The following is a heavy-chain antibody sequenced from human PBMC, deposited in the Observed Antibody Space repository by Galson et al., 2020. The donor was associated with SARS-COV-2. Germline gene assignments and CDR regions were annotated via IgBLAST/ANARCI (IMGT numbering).Heavy chain of an antibody. D-gene: IGHD2-21*01. Sequence: SETLSLTCTVSGDSITSRSSYWGWIRQPPGAGLEWIVSMYYTGITYYNPSLKSRVTISGDTSSNHFSLKMGSLTAADTAVYYCVRLGRGSCGGRLCDYWGRGALVIVSS. V-gene: IGHV4-39*01. CDR2: MYYTGIT. CDR3: VRLGRGSCGGRLCDY. CDR1: GDSITSRSSY. J-gene: IGHJ4*02.